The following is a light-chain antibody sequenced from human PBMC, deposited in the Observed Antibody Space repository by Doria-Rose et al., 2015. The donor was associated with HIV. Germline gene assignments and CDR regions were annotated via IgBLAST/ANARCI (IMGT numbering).Light chain of an antibody. J-gene: IGKJ1*01. CDR1: QTVSTY. V-gene: IGKV1-39*01. Sequence: TQSPSSLSASIGARVTITCRASQTVSTYLNWFQQEPGKAPKLLIYAASRLQSGVPSRFSGSRSGTDFTLTISGLQPGDFATYYCQQTYSSPPWTFGQGTKVEMK. CDR2: AAS. CDR3: QQTYSSPPWT.